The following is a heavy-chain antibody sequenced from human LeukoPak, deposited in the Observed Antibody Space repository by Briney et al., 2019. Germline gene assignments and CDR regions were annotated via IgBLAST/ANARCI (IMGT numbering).Heavy chain of an antibody. CDR3: SGGCGGDCYSQFDY. D-gene: IGHD2-21*02. J-gene: IGHJ4*02. V-gene: IGHV3-30*03. Sequence: PGGSLRLSCAASGFTFSSYGMHWVRQAPGKGLEWVAVISYDGSNKYYADSVKGRFTISRDNSKHTLYLQMNSLRAEDTAVYYCSGGCGGDCYSQFDYWGQGTLVTVSS. CDR2: ISYDGSNK. CDR1: GFTFSSYG.